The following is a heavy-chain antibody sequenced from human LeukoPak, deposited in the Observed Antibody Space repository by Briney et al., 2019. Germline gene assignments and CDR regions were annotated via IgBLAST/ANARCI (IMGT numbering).Heavy chain of an antibody. Sequence: SETLSLTCTVSGASISRHYWSWIRQPPGKGLEWIGYVYHDGTTNYNPSLKSRVAISIDTSRNQLSLKLSSMTAADTAVYYCARGRTRADDYWGQGILVTVSS. D-gene: IGHD2-8*01. J-gene: IGHJ4*02. CDR3: ARGRTRADDY. CDR1: GASISRHY. V-gene: IGHV4-59*11. CDR2: VYHDGTT.